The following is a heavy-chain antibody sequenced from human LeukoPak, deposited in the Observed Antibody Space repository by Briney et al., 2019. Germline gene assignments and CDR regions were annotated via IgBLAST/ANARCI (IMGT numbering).Heavy chain of an antibody. CDR1: GFTFTSSA. CDR3: AAVSGIAAAGGDYYYYYMDV. J-gene: IGHJ6*03. Sequence: ASVKVSCKASGFTFTSSAVQWVRQARGQRLEWIGWIVVGSGNTNYAPKFQERVTITRDMSTSTAYMELSSLRSEDTAVYYCAAVSGIAAAGGDYYYYYMDVWGKGTTVTVSS. V-gene: IGHV1-58*01. D-gene: IGHD6-13*01. CDR2: IVVGSGNT.